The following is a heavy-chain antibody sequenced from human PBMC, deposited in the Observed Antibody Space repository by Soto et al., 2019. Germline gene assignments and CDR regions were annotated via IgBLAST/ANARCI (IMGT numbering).Heavy chain of an antibody. V-gene: IGHV1-2*02. CDR2: INPATGAA. CDR1: GYPVTAYY. J-gene: IGHJ3*02. Sequence: QLHLVQSGAVVKKPGASVTVSCSASGYPVTAYYMHWVRQAPGRGLEWMGGINPATGAAKYTQTLQGRVHLARETSPGAGFLELRGPTSEGQAVFYCARGGGVGVAGSAAFDMWGQGTLVTVSS. D-gene: IGHD3-3*01. CDR3: ARGGGVGVAGSAAFDM.